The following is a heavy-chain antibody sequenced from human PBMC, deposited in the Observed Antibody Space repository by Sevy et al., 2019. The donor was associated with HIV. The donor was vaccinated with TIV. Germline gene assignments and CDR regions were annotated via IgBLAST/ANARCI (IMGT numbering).Heavy chain of an antibody. Sequence: ASVKVSCKASGYTFTSYGISWVRQAPGQGLEWMGWISAYNGNTNYAQKLQGRVTMTKDTSTSTAYMKLRSLRSDDTAVYYCALGIAAAGTSYYYYGMDVWGQGTTVTVSS. V-gene: IGHV1-18*01. CDR1: GYTFTSYG. D-gene: IGHD6-13*01. CDR3: ALGIAAAGTSYYYYGMDV. J-gene: IGHJ6*02. CDR2: ISAYNGNT.